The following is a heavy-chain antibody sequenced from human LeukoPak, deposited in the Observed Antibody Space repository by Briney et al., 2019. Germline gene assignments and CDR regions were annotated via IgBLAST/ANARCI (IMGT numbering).Heavy chain of an antibody. D-gene: IGHD2-15*01. J-gene: IGHJ4*02. V-gene: IGHV4-59*01. Sequence: SETLSLTCTVSGGSISSYYWSWIRQPPGKGLEWIGYIYYSGNTNYNPSLKSRATISVDTSKNQFSLKLSSVTAADTAVYYCATRVRGYCSGGSCSFDYWGQGALVTVSS. CDR1: GGSISSYY. CDR3: ATRVRGYCSGGSCSFDY. CDR2: IYYSGNT.